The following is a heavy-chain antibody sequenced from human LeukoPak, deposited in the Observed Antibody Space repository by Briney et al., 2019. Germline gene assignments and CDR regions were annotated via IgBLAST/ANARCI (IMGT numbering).Heavy chain of an antibody. CDR3: ASPPPLLWFGKISYYYYGMDV. CDR2: IIPIFGTA. D-gene: IGHD3-10*01. CDR1: GGTFSSYA. Sequence: SVKVSCKASGGTFSSYAISWVRQAPGQGLEWMGGIIPIFGTANYAQKFQGRVTITADKSTSTAYMELSSLRSEDTAVYYCASPPPLLWFGKISYYYYGMDVWGKGTTVTVSS. J-gene: IGHJ6*04. V-gene: IGHV1-69*06.